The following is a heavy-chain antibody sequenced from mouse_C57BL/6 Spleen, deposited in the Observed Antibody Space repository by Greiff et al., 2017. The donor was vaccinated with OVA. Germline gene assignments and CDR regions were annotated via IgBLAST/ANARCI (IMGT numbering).Heavy chain of an antibody. V-gene: IGHV3-6*01. D-gene: IGHD1-1*01. J-gene: IGHJ1*03. CDR3: ARGSIYYGSSYWYFDV. Sequence: DVQLQESGPGLVKPSQSLSLTCSVTGYSITSGYYWNWIRQFPGNKLEWMGYISYDGSNNYNPSLKNRISITRDTSKNQFFLKLNSVTTEDTATYYCARGSIYYGSSYWYFDVWGTGTTVTVSS. CDR1: GYSITSGYY. CDR2: ISYDGSN.